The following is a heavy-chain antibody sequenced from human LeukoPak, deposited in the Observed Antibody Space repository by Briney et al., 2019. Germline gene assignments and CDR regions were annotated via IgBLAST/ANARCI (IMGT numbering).Heavy chain of an antibody. V-gene: IGHV3-73*01. CDR3: TGNYYGSGSYADFDY. D-gene: IGHD3-10*01. CDR2: IRSTANGYAT. J-gene: IGHJ4*02. Sequence: GGSLRLSCAASGFTFSGSALHWVRQAPGKGLEWVGRIRSTANGYATAYAASVKGRFTISRDDSKNTAYLQMDSLKTEDTAVYYCTGNYYGSGSYADFDYWGQGTLVTVSS. CDR1: GFTFSGSA.